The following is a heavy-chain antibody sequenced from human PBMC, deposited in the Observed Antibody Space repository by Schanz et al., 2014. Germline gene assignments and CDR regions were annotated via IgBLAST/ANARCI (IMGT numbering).Heavy chain of an antibody. CDR1: GFTVSSNY. CDR3: ARDEGRDGYNLAFDV. V-gene: IGHV3-53*01. D-gene: IGHD5-12*01. Sequence: VQLVESGGGLIQPWGSLRLSCAVSGFTVSSNYMSWVRQAPGKGLEWVSTVYMSAASTRYADSVKGRFIISRDSSKNTLFLQMNSLRPEDTALYFCARDEGRDGYNLAFDVWGQGTLVTVSS. CDR2: VYMSAAST. J-gene: IGHJ3*01.